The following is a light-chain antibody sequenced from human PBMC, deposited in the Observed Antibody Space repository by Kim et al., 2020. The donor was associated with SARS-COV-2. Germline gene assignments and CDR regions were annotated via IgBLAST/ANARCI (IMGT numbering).Light chain of an antibody. J-gene: IGKJ5*01. Sequence: DIVMTQTPLSLSVTPGQPASISCKSTQSLLHTDGKTYFHWYLQKAGQPPQLLIHEVSSRFSGVPDRFSGSGSGTDFTLKISRVASEDVGVYYGVQNLQFPTFGQGTRLEIK. V-gene: IGKV2D-29*01. CDR3: VQNLQFPT. CDR2: EVS. CDR1: QSLLHTDGKTY.